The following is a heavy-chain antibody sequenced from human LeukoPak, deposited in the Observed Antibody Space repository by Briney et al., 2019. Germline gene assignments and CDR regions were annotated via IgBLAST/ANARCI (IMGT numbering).Heavy chain of an antibody. Sequence: GALRLSCAASGFTFSSYAMSWVRQAPGKGLEWVSAISGSGGSTYYADSVKGRFTISRDNSKNTLYLQMNSLRAEDTAVYYCAKGADCSSTSCYGIFDYWGQGTLVTVSS. CDR1: GFTFSSYA. CDR3: AKGADCSSTSCYGIFDY. CDR2: ISGSGGST. V-gene: IGHV3-23*01. J-gene: IGHJ4*02. D-gene: IGHD2-2*01.